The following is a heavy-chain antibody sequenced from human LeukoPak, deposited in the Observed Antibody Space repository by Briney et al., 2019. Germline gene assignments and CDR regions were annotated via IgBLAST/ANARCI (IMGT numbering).Heavy chain of an antibody. CDR2: IYYSGST. V-gene: IGHV4-59*12. D-gene: IGHD5-24*01. J-gene: IGHJ5*02. CDR3: ARSRAVHWFDP. CDR1: GGSISSYY. Sequence: PSETLSLTCTVSGGSISSYYWSWIRQPPGKGLEWIGYIYYSGSTNYNPSLKSRVTISVDTSKNQFSLKLSSVTAADTAVYYCARSRAVHWFDPWGQGTLVTVSS.